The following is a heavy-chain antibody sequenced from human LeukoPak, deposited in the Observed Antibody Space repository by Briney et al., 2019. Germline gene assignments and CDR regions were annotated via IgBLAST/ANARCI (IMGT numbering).Heavy chain of an antibody. CDR1: GYTFTSYY. J-gene: IGHJ5*02. CDR2: INPSGGST. D-gene: IGHD2-21*02. V-gene: IGHV1-46*01. CDR3: ARDLYCGGDCYPGVNWFDP. Sequence: GASVKVSCKASGYTFTSYYMHWVRQAPGQGLEWMGIINPSGGSTSYAQKFQGRVTMTRDMSTSTVYMELSSLRSEDTAVYYCARDLYCGGDCYPGVNWFDPWGQGTLVTVSS.